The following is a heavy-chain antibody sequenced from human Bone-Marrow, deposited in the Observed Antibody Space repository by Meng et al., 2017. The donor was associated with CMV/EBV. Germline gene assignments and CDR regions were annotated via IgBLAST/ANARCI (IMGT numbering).Heavy chain of an antibody. CDR1: GGSISSYY. CDR2: IYYSGST. CDR3: ARVGRDGFGYFDV. D-gene: IGHD5-24*01. V-gene: IGHV4-59*01. Sequence: GSLRLSCAVSGGSISSYYWSWIRQSPGKGLEWIGYIYYSGSTNYNPSLKSRVTISVDTSNNQFSLRLSSVTAAATAVYYCARVGRDGFGYFDVWGQGTRVTVSS. J-gene: IGHJ4*02.